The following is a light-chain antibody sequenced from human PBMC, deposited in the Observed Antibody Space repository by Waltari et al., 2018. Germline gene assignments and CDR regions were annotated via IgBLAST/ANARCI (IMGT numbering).Light chain of an antibody. CDR1: QNILDKSLNRND. CDR3: QKCYTTPYS. V-gene: IGKV4-1*01. CDR2: GAA. J-gene: IGKJ2*03. Sequence: DIVMTQSPDSLAVSVCERASLDCKSIQNILDKSLNRNDFALYQQKPGHPPKLLIHGAAIGASGVPDSFSGRGSGTNVTLTINSLQAEDVAIYYCQKCYTTPYSFGQGTNLHIK.